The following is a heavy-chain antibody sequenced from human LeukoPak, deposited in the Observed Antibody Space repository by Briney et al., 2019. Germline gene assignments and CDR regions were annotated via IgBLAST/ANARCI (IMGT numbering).Heavy chain of an antibody. J-gene: IGHJ5*02. CDR3: AKDWVASSWFNWFDP. CDR1: GFTFSRNA. CDR2: ISGSGGST. Sequence: GGSLRLSCAASGFTFSRNAMTWVRQAPGKGLEWVSAISGSGGSTYYADSVKGRFTISRDNSKNTLYLQMNSLRAEDTAVYYCAKDWVASSWFNWFDPWGQGTLVTVSS. D-gene: IGHD6-13*01. V-gene: IGHV3-23*01.